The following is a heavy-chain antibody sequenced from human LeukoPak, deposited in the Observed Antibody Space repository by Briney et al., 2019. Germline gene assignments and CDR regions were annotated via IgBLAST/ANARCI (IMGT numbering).Heavy chain of an antibody. CDR1: GFTFSSYA. V-gene: IGHV3-23*01. J-gene: IGHJ6*02. CDR3: AKHGNYYYYGMDV. Sequence: GGSLRLSCAASGFTFSSYAMSWVRQAPGKGLEWDSAISGSGGSTYYADSVKGRFTISRDNSKNTLYLQMNSLRAEDTAVYYCAKHGNYYYYGMDVWGQGTTVTVSS. CDR2: ISGSGGST.